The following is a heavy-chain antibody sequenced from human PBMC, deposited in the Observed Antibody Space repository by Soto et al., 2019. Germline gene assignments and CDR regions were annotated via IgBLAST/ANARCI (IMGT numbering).Heavy chain of an antibody. CDR1: GYTFTSYG. CDR3: SRISRLERGMDF. J-gene: IGHJ6*02. V-gene: IGHV1-18*04. Sequence: ASVKVSCKCSGYTFTSYGISWVRQPRGQGLEWMGWISAYNGNTNYAQKLQGRVTMTTATYTSTAYMELRSLRSDDTAVYFCSRISRLERGMDFWGQGTLVTVSS. CDR2: ISAYNGNT. D-gene: IGHD1-1*01.